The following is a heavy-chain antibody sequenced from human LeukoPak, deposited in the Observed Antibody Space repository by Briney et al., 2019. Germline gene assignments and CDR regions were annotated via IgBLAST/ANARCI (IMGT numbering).Heavy chain of an antibody. D-gene: IGHD6-25*01. J-gene: IGHJ4*02. V-gene: IGHV4-59*01. Sequence: PSETLSLTCTVSGGSISSYYWSWIRQPPGKGLEWIGYIYYSGSTNYNPSLKSRVTISVDTSKNQFSLKLSSVTAADTAVYYCVRGIPSGPIFDYWGQGTLVTVSS. CDR2: IYYSGST. CDR1: GGSISSYY. CDR3: VRGIPSGPIFDY.